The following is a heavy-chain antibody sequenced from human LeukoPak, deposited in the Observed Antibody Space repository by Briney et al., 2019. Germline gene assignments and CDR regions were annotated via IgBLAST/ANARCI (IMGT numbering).Heavy chain of an antibody. Sequence: GGSLRLSCAASGFTFSSYGMHWVRQAPDKGLEWVAFIRYDGSNKYYADSVKGRFTISRDNSKNTLYLQMNSLRAEDTAVYYCAKDALLDLVVTLYYFDYWGQGTLVTVSS. CDR1: GFTFSSYG. V-gene: IGHV3-30*02. CDR3: AKDALLDLVVTLYYFDY. CDR2: IRYDGSNK. D-gene: IGHD3-22*01. J-gene: IGHJ4*02.